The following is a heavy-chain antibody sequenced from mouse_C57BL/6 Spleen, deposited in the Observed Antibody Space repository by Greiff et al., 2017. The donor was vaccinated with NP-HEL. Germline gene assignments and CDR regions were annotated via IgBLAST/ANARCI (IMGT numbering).Heavy chain of an antibody. CDR1: GYTFTGYW. D-gene: IGHD4-1*01. V-gene: IGHV1-9*01. CDR3: ASFSSNWDVDY. CDR2: ILPGSGST. J-gene: IGHJ2*01. Sequence: LKQSGASVKLSCKATGYTFTGYWIEWVKQRPGHGLEWIGEILPGSGSTNYNEKFKGKATFTADTSSNTAYMQLSSLTTEDSAIYYCASFSSNWDVDYWGQGTTLTVSS.